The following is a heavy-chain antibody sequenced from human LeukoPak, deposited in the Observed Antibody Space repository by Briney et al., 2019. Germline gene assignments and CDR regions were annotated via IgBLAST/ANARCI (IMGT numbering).Heavy chain of an antibody. J-gene: IGHJ4*02. CDR2: ISGSGGST. V-gene: IGHV3-23*01. CDR3: AKGASRPQIGYCTNGVCQNFDY. Sequence: QAGGSLRLSCAASGFTFSSYAMSWVRQAPGKGLEWVSAISGSGGSTYYADSVKGRFTISRDNSKNTLYLQMNSLRAEDTAVYYCAKGASRPQIGYCTNGVCQNFDYWGQGTLVTVSS. CDR1: GFTFSSYA. D-gene: IGHD2-8*01.